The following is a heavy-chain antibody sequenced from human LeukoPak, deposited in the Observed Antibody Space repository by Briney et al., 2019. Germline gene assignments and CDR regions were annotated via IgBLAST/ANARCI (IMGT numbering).Heavy chain of an antibody. Sequence: PGGSLRLSCAASGLTFSNFNMHWVRQAPGKGLEWVAFILFDGRSTKYTDSVKDRFIISRDNSKNTLYLQMNSLRAEDTAVYYCAKRSYYDSRGYYWYYFDDWGQGTLVTVSS. CDR2: ILFDGRST. J-gene: IGHJ4*02. CDR3: AKRSYYDSRGYYWYYFDD. V-gene: IGHV3-30*02. D-gene: IGHD3-22*01. CDR1: GLTFSNFN.